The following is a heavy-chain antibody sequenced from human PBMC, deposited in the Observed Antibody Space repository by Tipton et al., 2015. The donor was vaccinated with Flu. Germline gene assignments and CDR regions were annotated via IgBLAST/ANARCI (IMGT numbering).Heavy chain of an antibody. CDR3: AAAVAAYALDI. J-gene: IGHJ3*02. Sequence: QLVQSGAEMKKPGESLKISCKGSGYSFTTYWIHWVRQMPGKELEWMGSIFPGNSDTRYSPSFQGQVTMSADKSISTAYLQWSRLTASDTGMYYCAAAVAAYALDIWGQGTMVTVSS. D-gene: IGHD6-19*01. CDR2: IFPGNSDT. V-gene: IGHV5-51*03. CDR1: GYSFTTYW.